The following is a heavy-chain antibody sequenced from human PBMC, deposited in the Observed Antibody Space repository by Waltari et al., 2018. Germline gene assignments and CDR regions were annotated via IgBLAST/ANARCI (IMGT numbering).Heavy chain of an antibody. CDR3: AANPAVAGFFDY. Sequence: QMQLVQSGPEVKKPGTSVKVSCKASGFTFTSSAVQWVRQARGQRLEWIGWVVVGSGNTNDAQKFQERVTITRDMSTSTADMELSSLRSEDTAVYYCAANPAVAGFFDYWGQGTLVTVSS. J-gene: IGHJ4*02. V-gene: IGHV1-58*01. CDR2: VVVGSGNT. D-gene: IGHD6-19*01. CDR1: GFTFTSSA.